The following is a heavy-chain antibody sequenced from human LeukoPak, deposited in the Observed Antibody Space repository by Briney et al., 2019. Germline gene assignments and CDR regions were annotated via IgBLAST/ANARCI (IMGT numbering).Heavy chain of an antibody. Sequence: GGSLRLSCAASGFTFSSYWMSWVRQAPGKGLEWVANIKQDGSDKYYVDSVKGRFTISRDNAKNSLYLQMNSLRAEDTAVYYCARDYDVDIYYDSSGYRGDAFDIWGQGTMVTVSS. D-gene: IGHD3-22*01. J-gene: IGHJ3*02. CDR3: ARDYDVDIYYDSSGYRGDAFDI. CDR1: GFTFSSYW. CDR2: IKQDGSDK. V-gene: IGHV3-7*01.